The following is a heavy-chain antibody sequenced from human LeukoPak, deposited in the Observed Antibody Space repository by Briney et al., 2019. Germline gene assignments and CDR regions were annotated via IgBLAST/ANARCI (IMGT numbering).Heavy chain of an antibody. CDR1: GFTFDDYG. J-gene: IGHJ6*03. D-gene: IGHD6-13*01. CDR2: ISGSGGST. V-gene: IGHV3-23*01. CDR3: AKVYSSSWYGYYYYMDV. Sequence: PGGSLRLSCAASGFTFDDYGMSWVRQAPGKGLEWVSAISGSGGSTYYADSVKGRFTISRDNSKNTLYLQMNSLRAEDTAVYYCAKVYSSSWYGYYYYMDVWGKGTTVTVSS.